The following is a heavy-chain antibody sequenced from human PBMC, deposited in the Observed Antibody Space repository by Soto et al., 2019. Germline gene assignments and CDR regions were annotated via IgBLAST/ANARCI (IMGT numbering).Heavy chain of an antibody. V-gene: IGHV3-74*01. CDR1: GFTFSSNW. J-gene: IGHJ4*02. Sequence: SLRLSCAASGFTFSSNWMHWGRQGPGKGLVWVSRISGAGTRTNYADSVRGRFTVSRDNAKNTLYLQINSLTAEDTAVYYCARGTLTSIDMVDYWGQGTLVTVSS. CDR3: ARGTLTSIDMVDY. D-gene: IGHD2-21*01. CDR2: ISGAGTRT.